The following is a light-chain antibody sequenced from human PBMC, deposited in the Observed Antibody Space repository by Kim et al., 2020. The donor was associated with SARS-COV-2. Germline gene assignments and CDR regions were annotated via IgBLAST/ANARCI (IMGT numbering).Light chain of an antibody. Sequence: QPVLTQSSSASASLGSSVKLTCTLSSGHSKHSIAWHQQQPGKAPRYLMNLEGSGSFNKGSGVPDRFSGSSSGADRYLTISNPQSEDEADYYCETWDTNTRVFGGGTKLTVL. CDR3: ETWDTNTRV. CDR1: SGHSKHS. J-gene: IGLJ3*02. V-gene: IGLV4-60*03. CDR2: LEGSGSF.